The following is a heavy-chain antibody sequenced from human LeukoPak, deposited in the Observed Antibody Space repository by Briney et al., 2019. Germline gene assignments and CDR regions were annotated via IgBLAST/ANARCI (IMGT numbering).Heavy chain of an antibody. CDR1: GYTFTGYY. Sequence: GASVKVSCKASGYTFTGYYMHWVRQAPGQGLEWMGWINPNSGGTNYAQKFQGRVTMTRDTSISTAYMELSRLRSDDTAVYYCARVATGYCSSTSCPMFDYWGQGTLVTVSS. J-gene: IGHJ4*02. D-gene: IGHD2-2*03. V-gene: IGHV1-2*02. CDR3: ARVATGYCSSTSCPMFDY. CDR2: INPNSGGT.